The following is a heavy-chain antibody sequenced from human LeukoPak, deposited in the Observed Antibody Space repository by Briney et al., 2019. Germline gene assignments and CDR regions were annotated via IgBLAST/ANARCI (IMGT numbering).Heavy chain of an antibody. CDR1: GGSISSYY. CDR2: INHSGST. J-gene: IGHJ6*02. D-gene: IGHD3-9*01. V-gene: IGHV4-34*01. Sequence: SETLSLTCTVSGGSISSYYWSWIRQPPGKGLEWIGEINHSGSTNYNPSLKSRVTISVDTSKNQFSLKLSSVTAADTAVYYCARQTYYDILTGYYWAYYGMDVWGQGTTVTVSS. CDR3: ARQTYYDILTGYYWAYYGMDV.